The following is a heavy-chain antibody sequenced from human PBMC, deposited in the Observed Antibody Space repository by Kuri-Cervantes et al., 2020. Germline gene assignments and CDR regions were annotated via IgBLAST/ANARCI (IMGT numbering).Heavy chain of an antibody. V-gene: IGHV1-69*06. CDR1: GGTFSTYA. Sequence: SVKVSCKASGGTFSTYAFSWVRQAPGQGLEWMGGIIPIFQTTNYAQKFQGRVTITADKSTDTAYMELGSLRSGDTAVYYCARGHYGDYILNWGQGTLVTVSS. J-gene: IGHJ4*02. CDR3: ARGHYGDYILN. CDR2: IIPIFQTT. D-gene: IGHD4-17*01.